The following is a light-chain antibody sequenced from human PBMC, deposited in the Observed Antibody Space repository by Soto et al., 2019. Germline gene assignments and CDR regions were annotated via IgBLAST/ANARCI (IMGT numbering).Light chain of an antibody. J-gene: IGKJ1*01. Sequence: DIQMTQSPSTLSASVGDRVTITCRASQSISTWLAGYQQKPGKAPKLLIYTASNLERGVPSRFSGSGSGTAFSLNISCLQPDDFAAYYCQHHNRYPRTFGQGTKVEIK. CDR3: QHHNRYPRT. V-gene: IGKV1-5*03. CDR2: TAS. CDR1: QSISTW.